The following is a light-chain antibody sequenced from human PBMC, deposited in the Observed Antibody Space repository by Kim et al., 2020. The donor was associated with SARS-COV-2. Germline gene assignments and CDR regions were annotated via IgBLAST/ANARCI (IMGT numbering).Light chain of an antibody. J-gene: IGLJ2*01. CDR1: STDVGDYNF. CDR3: CSYVGNYTLV. V-gene: IGLV2-11*03. CDR2: DVG. Sequence: GPSVTISCTGTSTDVGDYNFVSWYQQHPDKAPRLISSDVGPRPSGVPNRFSASKSGNVASLTISGLQSEDEADYYCCSYVGNYTLVFGGGTKVTVL.